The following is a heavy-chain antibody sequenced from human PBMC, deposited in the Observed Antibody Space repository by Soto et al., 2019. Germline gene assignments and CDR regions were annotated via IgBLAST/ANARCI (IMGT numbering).Heavy chain of an antibody. D-gene: IGHD6-19*01. V-gene: IGHV3-23*01. J-gene: IGHJ4*02. CDR2: ITGSGGGT. CDR1: GFTFSNYA. CDR3: AKEMIASTVADFFDY. Sequence: EVQLLESGGGLLQPGGSLRLSCTASGFTFSNYALTWVRQAPGKGLGWVSTITGSGGGTYYADSVKGRFTISRDNSKYTLYLQMPTLRADDTAVYYCAKEMIASTVADFFDYWGQGTLVTVSS.